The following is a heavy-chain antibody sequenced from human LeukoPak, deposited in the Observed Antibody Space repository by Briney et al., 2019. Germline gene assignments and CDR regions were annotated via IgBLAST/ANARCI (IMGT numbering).Heavy chain of an antibody. D-gene: IGHD4-4*01. J-gene: IGHJ4*02. CDR2: ISGSGGST. CDR3: AKDPDYSSGGAN. CDR1: GFTFSTYA. V-gene: IGHV3-23*01. Sequence: GGSLRLSCAASGFTFSTYAVTWVRQAPGKGLEWVSAISGSGGSTYYADSVKGRFTISRDNSKNTLYLQMNSLRAEDTAVYYCAKDPDYSSGGANWGQGTLVTVSS.